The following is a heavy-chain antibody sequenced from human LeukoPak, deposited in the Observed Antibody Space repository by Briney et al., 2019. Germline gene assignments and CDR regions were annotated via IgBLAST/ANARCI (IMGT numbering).Heavy chain of an antibody. V-gene: IGHV4-34*01. Sequence: SETLSLTCAVYGGSFSGYYWSWIRQPPGKGLEWIGEINHSGSTNYNPSLKSRVTITVDTSKNQFSLKLSSVTAADTAVYYCARGGPPYYYDSSGYYHDHYFDYWGQGTLVTVSS. J-gene: IGHJ4*02. CDR3: ARGGPPYYYDSSGYYHDHYFDY. CDR1: GGSFSGYY. D-gene: IGHD3-22*01. CDR2: INHSGST.